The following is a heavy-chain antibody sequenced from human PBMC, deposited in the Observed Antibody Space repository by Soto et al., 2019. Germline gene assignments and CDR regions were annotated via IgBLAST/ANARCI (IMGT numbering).Heavy chain of an antibody. CDR1: GYTLTELS. CDR2: FDPEDGET. CDR3: ASFLTRGYYYYYYGMDV. J-gene: IGHJ6*02. Sequence: ASVKVSCKVSGYTLTELSMHWVRQAPGKGLEWMGGFDPEDGETIYAQKFQGRVTMTEDTSTDTAYMELSSLRSEDTAVYYCASFLTRGYYYYYYGMDVWGQGTTVTVSS. V-gene: IGHV1-24*01. D-gene: IGHD3-9*01.